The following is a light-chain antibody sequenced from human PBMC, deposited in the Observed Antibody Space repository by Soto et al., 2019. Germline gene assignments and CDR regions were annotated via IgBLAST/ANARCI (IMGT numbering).Light chain of an antibody. CDR2: SND. CDR1: SSNIGSNY. V-gene: IGLV1-47*02. Sequence: QSALSQPPSASGTPGQRVTISCSGSSSNIGSNYVDWYQQLPGTAPKLLIYSNDQRPSGVPDRLSGSKSGTSASLAISGLPAEDEADYYCSSYTSSSTYVFGTGTKVTV. J-gene: IGLJ1*01. CDR3: SSYTSSSTYV.